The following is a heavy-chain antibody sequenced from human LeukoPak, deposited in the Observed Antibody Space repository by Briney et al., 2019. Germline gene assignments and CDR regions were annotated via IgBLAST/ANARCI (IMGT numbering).Heavy chain of an antibody. CDR2: IYYSGST. J-gene: IGHJ4*02. V-gene: IGHV4-59*01. CDR3: ARGPRGTIIGVVHLYYFDY. CDR1: GGSISSYY. Sequence: SETLSLTCTVSGGSISSYYWSWIRQPPGKGRGWIGYIYYSGSTNYNPSLKSRVTISGDTSKNQFSLKLSSVTAADTAVYYCARGPRGTIIGVVHLYYFDYWGQGTLVTVSS. D-gene: IGHD3-3*01.